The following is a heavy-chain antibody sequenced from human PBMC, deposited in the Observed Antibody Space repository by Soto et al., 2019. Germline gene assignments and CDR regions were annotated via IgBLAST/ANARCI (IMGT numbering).Heavy chain of an antibody. CDR1: GFTFSSYW. CDR2: IKQDGSEK. V-gene: IGHV3-7*05. D-gene: IGHD5-18*01. Sequence: GGSLRLSCAASGFTFSSYWMSWVRQAPGKGLEWVANIKQDGSEKYYVDSVKGRFTISRDNAKNSLYLQMNSLRAEDTAVYYCARDAPDTAMVRGVDYWGQGTLVTVSS. J-gene: IGHJ4*02. CDR3: ARDAPDTAMVRGVDY.